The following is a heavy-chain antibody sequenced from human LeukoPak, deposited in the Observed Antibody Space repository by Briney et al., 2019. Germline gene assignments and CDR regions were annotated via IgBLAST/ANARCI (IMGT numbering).Heavy chain of an antibody. CDR3: ARAPGFSSGWWDY. Sequence: SETLSLTCIVSGGSIRSYYGSWIRQPPGKRPEWIGYIYYSGMTNYNPSLKSRVTISVETSKNQFSLKLSSVTAADTAVYYCARAPGFSSGWWDYWGRGALVTSPQ. CDR2: IYYSGMT. V-gene: IGHV4-59*01. CDR1: GGSIRSYY. J-gene: IGHJ4*02. D-gene: IGHD6-19*01.